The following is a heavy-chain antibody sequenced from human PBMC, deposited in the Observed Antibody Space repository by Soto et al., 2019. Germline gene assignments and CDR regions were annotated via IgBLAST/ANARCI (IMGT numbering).Heavy chain of an antibody. J-gene: IGHJ6*02. CDR2: MNPNNGNT. D-gene: IGHD4-17*01. CDR3: ARFNGDDDNHFSRLAV. CDR1: GHPFDGYD. Sequence: GHPFDGYDVHWGRQSTGRRLKWMGWMNPNNGNTGYAQKFQGRVTMTRKTSISTAYMELSSLRSEDTAVYYCARFNGDDDNHFSRLAVCAQRTTVTVAS. V-gene: IGHV1-8*01.